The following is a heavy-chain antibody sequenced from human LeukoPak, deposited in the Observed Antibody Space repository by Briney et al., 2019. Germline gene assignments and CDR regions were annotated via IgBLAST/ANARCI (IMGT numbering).Heavy chain of an antibody. CDR3: AKESGYSFSGWFDP. Sequence: PGGSLRLSCAASGLTFRTYAMSWVRQAPGKGLEWVSSLSGSGGSTYYADSVKGRFTISRDNSKNTLYLQMNSLRAEDTAVYYCAKESGYSFSGWFDPWGQGTLVTVSS. CDR1: GLTFRTYA. CDR2: LSGSGGST. J-gene: IGHJ5*02. V-gene: IGHV3-23*01. D-gene: IGHD5-12*01.